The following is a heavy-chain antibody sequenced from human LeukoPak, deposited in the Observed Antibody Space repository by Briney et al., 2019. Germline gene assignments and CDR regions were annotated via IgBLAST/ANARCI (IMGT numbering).Heavy chain of an antibody. Sequence: GGSLRLSCAASGFTFSSYAMSWVRQAPGKGLEWVSAISGSGGSTYYADSVKGRFTISRDNSKNTLYLQMNSLRAEDTAVYYCAKANGSGSSYYYYYMDVWGKGTTVTVSS. D-gene: IGHD3-10*01. V-gene: IGHV3-23*01. CDR1: GFTFSSYA. CDR3: AKANGSGSSYYYYYMDV. CDR2: ISGSGGST. J-gene: IGHJ6*03.